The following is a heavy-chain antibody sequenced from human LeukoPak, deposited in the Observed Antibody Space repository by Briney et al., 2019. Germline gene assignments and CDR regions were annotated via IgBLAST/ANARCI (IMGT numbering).Heavy chain of an antibody. D-gene: IGHD6-13*01. CDR2: IYYSGST. Sequence: SETLSLTCTVSGVSISSYYWSWIRQPPGKGLEWMGYIYYSGSTNYNPSLKSRVTISGDTSKNQFSLKLSSVTAADTAVYYCARLGRGQLTNAFDIWGQGTMVTVSS. CDR3: ARLGRGQLTNAFDI. CDR1: GVSISSYY. V-gene: IGHV4-59*01. J-gene: IGHJ3*02.